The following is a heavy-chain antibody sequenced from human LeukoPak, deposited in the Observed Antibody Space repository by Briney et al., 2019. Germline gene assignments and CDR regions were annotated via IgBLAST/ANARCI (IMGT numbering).Heavy chain of an antibody. CDR3: AGGAVAGKTPLDY. CDR2: INHSGST. Sequence: SETLSLTCAVYGGSFSGYYWSWIRQPPGKGLEWIGEINHSGSTNYNPSLKSRVTISVDTSKNQFSLKLSSVTAADTAVYYCAGGAVAGKTPLDYWGQGTLVTVSS. J-gene: IGHJ4*02. V-gene: IGHV4-34*01. CDR1: GGSFSGYY. D-gene: IGHD6-19*01.